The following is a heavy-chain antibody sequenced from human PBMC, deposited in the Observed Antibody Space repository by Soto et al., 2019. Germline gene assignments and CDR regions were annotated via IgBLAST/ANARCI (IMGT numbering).Heavy chain of an antibody. D-gene: IGHD5-18*01. Sequence: GESLKISCKGSGYSFTSYWIGWVRQMPGKGLEWMGIIYPGDSDTRYSPSFQGQVTISADKSISTAYLQWSSLKASDTAVYYCARGPDTAMVMGYYYYGMDLWGQGTTVTVSS. CDR2: IYPGDSDT. J-gene: IGHJ6*02. CDR3: ARGPDTAMVMGYYYYGMDL. CDR1: GYSFTSYW. V-gene: IGHV5-51*01.